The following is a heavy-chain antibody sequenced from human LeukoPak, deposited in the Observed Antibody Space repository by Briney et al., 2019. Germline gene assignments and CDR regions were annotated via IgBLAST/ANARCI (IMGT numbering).Heavy chain of an antibody. D-gene: IGHD6-6*01. CDR3: ARASSPRGVDFDY. Sequence: SETLSLTCTVSGGSISSSSYYWGWIRQPPGKGLEWIGSIYHSGSTYYNPSLKSRVTISVDTSKNQFSLKLSSVTAADTAVYYCARASSPRGVDFDYWGQGTLVTVSS. CDR1: GGSISSSSYY. V-gene: IGHV4-39*07. J-gene: IGHJ4*02. CDR2: IYHSGST.